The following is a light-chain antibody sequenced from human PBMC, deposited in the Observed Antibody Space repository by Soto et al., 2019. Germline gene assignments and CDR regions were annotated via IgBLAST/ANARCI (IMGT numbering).Light chain of an antibody. V-gene: IGLV1-40*01. Sequence: QSVLTQPPSVSGAPGQRVTISCTGSSSNIGAGYDVHWYQQLPGTAPKLLIYGNDNRPSGVPDRFSGSKSGTSASLAITGLQAEDEADYYCQSYGSSLSGSVVFXGGTKVTVL. J-gene: IGLJ2*01. CDR3: QSYGSSLSGSVV. CDR2: GND. CDR1: SSNIGAGYD.